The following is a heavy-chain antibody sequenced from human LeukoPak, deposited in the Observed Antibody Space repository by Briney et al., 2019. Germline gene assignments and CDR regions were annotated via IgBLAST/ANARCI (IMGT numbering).Heavy chain of an antibody. CDR2: IKSKIDGGTI. CDR1: GLTFSKAW. D-gene: IGHD2-15*01. J-gene: IGHJ4*02. Sequence: GGSLSLSCAASGLTFSKAWMSWVRQAPGKGVECVGRIKSKIDGGTIEYAAPVKGRFTISRDDPKNKQYLQINSLKTEETAVYYCTTDGYCRGGNCYSFDYWGQGILVTVSA. CDR3: TTDGYCRGGNCYSFDY. V-gene: IGHV3-15*01.